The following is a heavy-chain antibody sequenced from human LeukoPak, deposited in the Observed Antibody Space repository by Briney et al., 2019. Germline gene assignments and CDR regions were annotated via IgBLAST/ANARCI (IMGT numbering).Heavy chain of an antibody. CDR2: IYTSGST. D-gene: IGHD3-10*01. CDR1: GGSISSYY. V-gene: IGHV4-4*07. Sequence: PSETLSLACTVSGGSISSYYWSWIRQPAGKGLEWIGRIYTSGSTNYNPSLKSRVTMSVDTSKNQFSLKLSSVTAADTAVYYCARAIWFGELDNYYYMDVWGKGTTVTISS. J-gene: IGHJ6*03. CDR3: ARAIWFGELDNYYYMDV.